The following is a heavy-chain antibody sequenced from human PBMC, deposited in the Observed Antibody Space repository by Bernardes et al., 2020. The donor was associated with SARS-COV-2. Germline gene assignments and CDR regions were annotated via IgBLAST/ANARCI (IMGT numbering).Heavy chain of an antibody. CDR2: ISTSGSYI. V-gene: IGHV3-21*01. CDR1: GFTFGHYT. Sequence: GGSLRLSCAASGFTFGHYTMNWVRQAPGKGLEWVSSISTSGSYIYYADSVKGRFTISRDNAKNSLYLQMNSLRAEDTALYYCAIFPGWLGESDYQDVWGQGTTVTVSS. J-gene: IGHJ6*02. CDR3: AIFPGWLGESDYQDV. D-gene: IGHD3-10*01.